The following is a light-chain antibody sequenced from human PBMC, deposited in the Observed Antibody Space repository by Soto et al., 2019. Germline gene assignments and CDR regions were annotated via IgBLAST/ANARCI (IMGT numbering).Light chain of an antibody. CDR3: SSYTSSSTVV. J-gene: IGLJ2*01. CDR2: DVS. V-gene: IGLV2-14*01. Sequence: QSALTQPASGSGSPGQWITISCTGSSSDVGVYNYVSWYHQHPGKAPKLIISDVSHRRSGVSNRFSGSKSGNTASLTISGLQAEDEADYYCSSYTSSSTVVFGGGTKLTVL. CDR1: SSDVGVYNY.